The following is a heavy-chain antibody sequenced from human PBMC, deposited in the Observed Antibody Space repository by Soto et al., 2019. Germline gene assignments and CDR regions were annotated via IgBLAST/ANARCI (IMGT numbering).Heavy chain of an antibody. Sequence: QVQLVQSGAEEKKPGASVKVSCTASGYTFTSYAMHWVRQAPGQRLEWMGWIHAGNGNTKYSQKFKGRVTITSDTSASTAYMVLSSLRSEDTAVYYCARSIVVVTAIDYWGQGTLVTVSS. V-gene: IGHV1-3*05. CDR3: ARSIVVVTAIDY. CDR1: GYTFTSYA. J-gene: IGHJ4*02. D-gene: IGHD2-21*02. CDR2: IHAGNGNT.